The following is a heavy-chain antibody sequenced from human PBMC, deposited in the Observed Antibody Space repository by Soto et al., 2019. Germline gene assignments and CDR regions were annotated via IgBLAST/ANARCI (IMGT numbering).Heavy chain of an antibody. J-gene: IGHJ3*02. Sequence: GGSLRLSCAASGFTFSNYAIIWVRQAPGKGLEWVSGISVSGGSTYYADSVKGRFTISRDNPKNTLYLKMNSLRAEDTAVYYCAAAGVRFTDAFDIWGQGTMVTVSS. V-gene: IGHV3-23*01. D-gene: IGHD3-3*01. CDR2: ISVSGGST. CDR1: GFTFSNYA. CDR3: AAAGVRFTDAFDI.